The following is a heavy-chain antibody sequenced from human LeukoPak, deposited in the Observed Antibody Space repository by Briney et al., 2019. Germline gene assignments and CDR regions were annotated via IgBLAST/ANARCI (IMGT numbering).Heavy chain of an antibody. V-gene: IGHV3-23*01. CDR2: ISGSGDST. J-gene: IGHJ4*02. CDR3: TKWSGFGDD. D-gene: IGHD3-10*01. CDR1: GFTFSSNS. Sequence: GGPLRFSCAASGFTFSSNSMTWVRQTPGKGLEWVSGISGSGDSTFYADSVKGRFTISRDNSRNTLYLQMSSLRPEDTAVYYCTKWSGFGDDWGQGTLVTVSS.